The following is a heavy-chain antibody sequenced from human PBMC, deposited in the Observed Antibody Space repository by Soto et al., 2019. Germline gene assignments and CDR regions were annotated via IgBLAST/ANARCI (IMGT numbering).Heavy chain of an antibody. CDR3: ARAVDYGDWEDAFDI. J-gene: IGHJ3*02. CDR1: GFTFSDYY. Sequence: WGSLRLSCAASGFTFSDYYMSWIRQAPGKGLEWVSYISSSGSTIYYADSVKGRFTISRDNAKNSLYLQMNSLRAEDTAVYYCARAVDYGDWEDAFDIWGQGTMVTVSS. CDR2: ISSSGSTI. D-gene: IGHD4-17*01. V-gene: IGHV3-11*01.